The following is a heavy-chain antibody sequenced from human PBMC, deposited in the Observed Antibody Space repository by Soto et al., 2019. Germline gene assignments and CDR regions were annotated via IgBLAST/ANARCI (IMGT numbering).Heavy chain of an antibody. J-gene: IGHJ4*02. V-gene: IGHV3-21*01. CDR2: ISGSSNYI. D-gene: IGHD6-19*01. CDR1: GFTFSTYS. CDR3: ARDKTERQWLVQVFDY. Sequence: GGSLRLSCAASGFTFSTYSMNWVRQAPGKGLEWVSSISGSSNYIYYADSVKGRFTISRDNAKNSLYLQMNSLRAEDTAVYYCARDKTERQWLVQVFDYWGRGTLVTVSS.